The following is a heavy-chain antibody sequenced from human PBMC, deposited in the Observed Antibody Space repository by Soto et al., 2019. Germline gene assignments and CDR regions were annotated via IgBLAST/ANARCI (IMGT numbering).Heavy chain of an antibody. CDR1: GASISSDNYY. V-gene: IGHV4-39*02. D-gene: IGHD3-10*01. CDR2: FYYSGNI. J-gene: IGHJ4*02. CDR3: ASRQNGEYRNSDFFDS. Sequence: PSETLALTCTVSGASISSDNYYWGWIRQPPGKGLEWIGTFYYSGNIYYNPSLRSRVTLSVDTSKNRFSLKLNSVTAADTAIYYCASRQNGEYRNSDFFDSCGQGPLVTVS.